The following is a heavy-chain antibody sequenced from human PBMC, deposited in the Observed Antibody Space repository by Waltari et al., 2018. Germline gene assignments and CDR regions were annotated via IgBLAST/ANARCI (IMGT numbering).Heavy chain of an antibody. CDR2: IYWNDDK. CDR1: GFSLSNSGVG. J-gene: IGHJ6*03. V-gene: IGHV2-5*01. D-gene: IGHD4-17*01. Sequence: QITLKESGPTLVKPTQTLTLTCTFSGFSLSNSGVGVGWIRQPPGKALEWLALIYWNDDKRYSPSLKSRLTITKDTSKNQVVLTMTNMDPVDTATYYCAHRNGDYDYYYMDVWGKGTTVTVSS. CDR3: AHRNGDYDYYYMDV.